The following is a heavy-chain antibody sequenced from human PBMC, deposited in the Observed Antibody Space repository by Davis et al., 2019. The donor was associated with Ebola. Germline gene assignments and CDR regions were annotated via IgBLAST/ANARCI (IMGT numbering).Heavy chain of an antibody. D-gene: IGHD6-19*01. V-gene: IGHV3-7*01. CDR1: GFTFSGFW. J-gene: IGHJ4*02. CDR2: IKQDGSEK. Sequence: GGSLRLSCAASGFTFSGFWMSWVRQAPGKGLEWVANIKQDGSEKYYVGSVKGRFTISRDNAKNSLYLQMNSLRAEDTAVYYCARADGSAWDFEYWGQGNLVTVSS. CDR3: ARADGSAWDFEY.